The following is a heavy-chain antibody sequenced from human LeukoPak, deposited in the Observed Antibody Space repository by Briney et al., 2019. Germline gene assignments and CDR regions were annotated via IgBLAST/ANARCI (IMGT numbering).Heavy chain of an antibody. J-gene: IGHJ4*02. CDR1: GFSFSTYA. D-gene: IGHD2-2*01. CDR3: ARAPKGMVVPAAIPWVAAAGTIPTHFELYFDY. Sequence: PGGSLRLSCAASGFSFSTYAMHWVRQAPGKGLEYVSAINTDEGSTYYANSVKGRFTISRDNSKNTLYLQMNSLRAEDTAVYYCARAPKGMVVPAAIPWVAAAGTIPTHFELYFDYWGQGTLVTVSS. CDR2: INTDEGST. V-gene: IGHV3-64*01.